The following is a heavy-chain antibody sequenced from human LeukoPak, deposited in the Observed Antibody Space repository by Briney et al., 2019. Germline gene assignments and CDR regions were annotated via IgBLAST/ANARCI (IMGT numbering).Heavy chain of an antibody. J-gene: IGHJ1*01. CDR2: IYYSGST. Sequence: KPSETLSLTCTVSGGSISSYYWSWIRQPPGKGLEWIGYIYYSGSTNYNPSLKSRVTISVDTSKNQFSLKLSSVTAADTAVYYCARGGSYYDRSRFQHWGQGTLVTVSS. D-gene: IGHD3-22*01. CDR1: GGSISSYY. CDR3: ARGGSYYDRSRFQH. V-gene: IGHV4-59*01.